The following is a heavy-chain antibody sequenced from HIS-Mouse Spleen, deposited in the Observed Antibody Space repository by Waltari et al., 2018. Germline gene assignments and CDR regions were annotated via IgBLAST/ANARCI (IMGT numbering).Heavy chain of an antibody. J-gene: IGHJ2*01. D-gene: IGHD6-13*01. CDR2: IYYRGAT. CDR1: GGSISSSSYY. V-gene: IGHV4-39*07. CDR3: AREIPYSSSWYDWYFDL. Sequence: QLQLQESGPGLVKPSETLSLTCTVYGGSISSSSYYWGWIRQPPGKGLEWIGSIYYRGATNYNPSLKSRVTISVDTSKNQFALKLSSVTAADTAVDYCAREIPYSSSWYDWYFDLWGRGTLVTVSS.